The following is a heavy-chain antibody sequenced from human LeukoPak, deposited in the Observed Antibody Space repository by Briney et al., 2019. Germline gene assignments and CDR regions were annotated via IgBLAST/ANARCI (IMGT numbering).Heavy chain of an antibody. D-gene: IGHD1-14*01. J-gene: IGHJ4*02. CDR2: INQGGSDK. CDR3: TRDRSRAEDD. V-gene: IGHV3-7*01. CDR1: GFTFSGHW. Sequence: GGSLRLSCAASGFTFSGHWMSWVRQAPGKGLEWVANINQGGSDKYYVDSVKGRFTIFRDNANNLLYLQMNSLRGEDTAVYYCTRDRSRAEDDWGQGTLVTVSS.